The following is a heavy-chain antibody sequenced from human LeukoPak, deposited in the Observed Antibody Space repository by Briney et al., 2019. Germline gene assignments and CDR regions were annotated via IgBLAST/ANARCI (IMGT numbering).Heavy chain of an antibody. Sequence: ASVKVSCKASGYTFTSYGISWVRQAPGQGLEWMGWISAYNGNTNYAQKLQGRVTMTTDTSTSTAYMELRSLRSEDTAVYYCARATSRAVAPGYWGQGTLVTVSS. CDR1: GYTFTSYG. V-gene: IGHV1-18*01. D-gene: IGHD6-19*01. J-gene: IGHJ4*02. CDR3: ARATSRAVAPGY. CDR2: ISAYNGNT.